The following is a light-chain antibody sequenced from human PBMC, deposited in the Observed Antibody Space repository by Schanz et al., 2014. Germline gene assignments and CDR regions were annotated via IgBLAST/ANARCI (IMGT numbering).Light chain of an antibody. CDR1: QSVSSSY. CDR3: QQYGNSPGT. CDR2: GAS. J-gene: IGKJ1*01. Sequence: EIVLTQSPGTLSLSPGDWASLSCRASQSVSSSYLAWYQQKAGQAPRLLIYGASSRATGIPDRFSGSGSGTDFTLTITRLEPEDFAVYYCQQYGNSPGTFGQGTRWKSN. V-gene: IGKV3-20*01.